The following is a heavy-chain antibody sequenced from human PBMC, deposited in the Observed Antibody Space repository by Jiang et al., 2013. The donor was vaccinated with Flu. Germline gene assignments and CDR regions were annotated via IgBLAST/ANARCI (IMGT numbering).Heavy chain of an antibody. Sequence: CKTSGGAFNTYAISWCDRPLDKALSGWRDLPFFSGPKYSRKFQGRVTLTADESSTTAYMELNSLTSEDTAVYYCGRPRWGSGSGTHFNNWLDPWGQGTLVTVSS. CDR2: LPFFSGP. J-gene: IGHJ5*02. CDR1: GGAFNTYA. D-gene: IGHD3-10*01. CDR3: GRPRWGSGSGTHFNNWLDP. V-gene: IGHV1-69*01.